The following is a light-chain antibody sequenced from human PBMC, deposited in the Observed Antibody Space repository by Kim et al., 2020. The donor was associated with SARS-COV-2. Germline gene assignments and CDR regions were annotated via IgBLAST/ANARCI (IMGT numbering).Light chain of an antibody. CDR1: SSYIGGFNY. Sequence: QSITISCSGTSSYIGGFNYVSWYQHHPGKAPKLMIFDVAQRPSGVSYRFSGSKSGNTASLTISGLQAEDEADYYCSSYTSSSTPWVFGGGTQLTVL. J-gene: IGLJ3*02. V-gene: IGLV2-14*03. CDR3: SSYTSSSTPWV. CDR2: DVA.